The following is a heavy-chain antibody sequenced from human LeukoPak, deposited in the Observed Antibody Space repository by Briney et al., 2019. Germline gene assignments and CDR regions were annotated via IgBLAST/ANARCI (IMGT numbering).Heavy chain of an antibody. D-gene: IGHD2-15*01. CDR3: ASAYCSGGSCYSGFDY. CDR2: IYPGDSDT. Sequence: GESLKISCKGSGYSFTSYWIGWVRQMPGKGLEWMGIIYPGDSDTRYSPSFQGQVTISADKSISTAYLQWSSLKASDTAMYYCASAYCSGGSCYSGFDYWGQETLVTVSS. V-gene: IGHV5-51*01. J-gene: IGHJ4*02. CDR1: GYSFTSYW.